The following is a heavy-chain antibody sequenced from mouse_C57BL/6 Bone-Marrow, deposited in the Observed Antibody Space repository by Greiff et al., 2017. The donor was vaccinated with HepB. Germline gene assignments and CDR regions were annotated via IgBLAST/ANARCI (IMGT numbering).Heavy chain of an antibody. J-gene: IGHJ2*01. D-gene: IGHD3-2*02. CDR1: GYAFTNYL. CDR3: ARERLPYYFDY. CDR2: INPGSGGT. Sequence: VQVVESGAELVRPGTSVKVSCKASGYAFTNYLIEWVKQRPGQGLEWIGVINPGSGGTNYNEKFKGKATLTADKSSSTAYMQLSSLTSEDSAVYFCARERLPYYFDYWGQGTTLTVSS. V-gene: IGHV1-54*01.